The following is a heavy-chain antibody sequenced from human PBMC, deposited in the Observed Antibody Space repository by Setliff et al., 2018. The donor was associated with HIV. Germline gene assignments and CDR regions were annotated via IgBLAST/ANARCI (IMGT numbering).Heavy chain of an antibody. CDR3: ARGPTTVTNYYYYYMDV. Sequence: TGGSLRLSCTASGFTFDDYGMAWVRQAPGKGLEWVSGINWNGAATGYADSVKGRFTISRDNTKNSLYLQMNRLRAEDTALYYCARGPTTVTNYYYYYMDVWGKGTTVTVSS. D-gene: IGHD4-17*01. J-gene: IGHJ6*03. CDR1: GFTFDDYG. CDR2: INWNGAAT. V-gene: IGHV3-20*04.